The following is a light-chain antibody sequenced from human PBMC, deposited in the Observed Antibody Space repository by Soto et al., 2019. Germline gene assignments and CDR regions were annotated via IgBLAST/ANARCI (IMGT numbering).Light chain of an antibody. CDR3: QQSYRTPLT. CDR2: AAS. V-gene: IGKV1-39*01. Sequence: DIQMTQSPSSLSASVGERVTITCRASQSISNHLNWYQQKPGKAPRLLIYAASSLQSGVPSRFSGSGSGTDFTLVINSLQPEDFTTYYCQQSYRTPLTFGGGTKVEIK. CDR1: QSISNH. J-gene: IGKJ4*01.